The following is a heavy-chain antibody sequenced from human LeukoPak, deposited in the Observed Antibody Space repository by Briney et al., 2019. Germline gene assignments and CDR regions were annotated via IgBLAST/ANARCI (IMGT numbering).Heavy chain of an antibody. CDR2: TRSEAHGATT. V-gene: IGHV3-49*03. CDR1: GFTFGDYV. Sequence: GGSLRLSCTASGFTFGDYVMSWLRQAPGKGLEWVGYTRSEAHGATTEYAASVKGRFTISRDDSKTIVYLQMNSLKTEDTAMYYCTRGGMAPDYWGQGTLVTVSS. D-gene: IGHD5-24*01. CDR3: TRGGMAPDY. J-gene: IGHJ4*02.